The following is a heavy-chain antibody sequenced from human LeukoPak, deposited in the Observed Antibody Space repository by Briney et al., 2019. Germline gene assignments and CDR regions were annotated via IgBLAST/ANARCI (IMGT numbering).Heavy chain of an antibody. CDR2: ISYDGSNK. D-gene: IGHD1-26*01. Sequence: GGSLRLSCAASGFTFSSYGLHWVRQAPGKGLEWVAVISYDGSNKYYADSVKGRFTISRDNSKNTLYLQMNSLRAEDTAVYYCAKDWALIVGATETLDYWGQGTLVTVSS. J-gene: IGHJ4*02. CDR1: GFTFSSYG. CDR3: AKDWALIVGATETLDY. V-gene: IGHV3-30*18.